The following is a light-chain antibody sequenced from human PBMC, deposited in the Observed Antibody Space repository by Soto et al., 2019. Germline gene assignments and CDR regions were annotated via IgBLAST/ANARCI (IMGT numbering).Light chain of an antibody. J-gene: IGLJ3*02. Sequence: QSVLTQPASVSGSPGQSITISCTGTSSDVGSYNLVSWYQQHPGKAPKLMIYEVSKRPPGVSNRFSGSKSGNTASLTISGLQAEDEADYYCCSYAGRSTWVFGGGTQLTVL. CDR3: CSYAGRSTWV. CDR1: SSDVGSYNL. V-gene: IGLV2-23*02. CDR2: EVS.